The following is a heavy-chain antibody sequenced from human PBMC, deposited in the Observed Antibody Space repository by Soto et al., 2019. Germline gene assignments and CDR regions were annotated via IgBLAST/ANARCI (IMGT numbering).Heavy chain of an antibody. CDR3: ARDKMIPWIQLGEDYYYYYGMDV. Sequence: SETLSLTCTVSGGSISSYYWSWIRQPPGKGLEWIGYIYYSGSTNYNPSLKSRVTISVDTSKNQFSLKLSSVTAADTAVYYCARDKMIPWIQLGEDYYYYYGMDVWGQGTTVTVSS. CDR1: GGSISSYY. D-gene: IGHD5-18*01. V-gene: IGHV4-59*01. CDR2: IYYSGST. J-gene: IGHJ6*02.